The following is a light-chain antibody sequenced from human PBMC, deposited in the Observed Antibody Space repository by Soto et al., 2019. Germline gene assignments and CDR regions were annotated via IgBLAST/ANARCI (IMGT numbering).Light chain of an antibody. V-gene: IGKV3-20*01. CDR2: GAS. CDR3: QQYGSLPYT. J-gene: IGKJ2*01. CDR1: QNVDNNF. Sequence: ENVLTQPPGTLSLSPGERATLSCRASQNVDNNFLAWYQHKPGQPPRLLILGASIRAAGIPDRFSGSGSGTDFTLSISRLEPEDFVVYHCQQYGSLPYTFGQGTKLDI.